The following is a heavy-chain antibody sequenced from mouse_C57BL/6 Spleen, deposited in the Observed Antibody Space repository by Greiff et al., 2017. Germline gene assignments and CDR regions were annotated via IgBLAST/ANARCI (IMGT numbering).Heavy chain of an antibody. Sequence: VQLQQPGAELVKPGASVKLSCKASGYTFTSYWMHWVKQRPGQGLEWIGMIHPNSGSTNYNEQFKSKATLTVGNSSSTAYMQLSSLTSEAAAVYYCARVRYYGSSGFDYWGQGTTLTVSS. CDR3: ARVRYYGSSGFDY. D-gene: IGHD1-1*01. CDR2: IHPNSGST. V-gene: IGHV1-64*01. CDR1: GYTFTSYW. J-gene: IGHJ2*01.